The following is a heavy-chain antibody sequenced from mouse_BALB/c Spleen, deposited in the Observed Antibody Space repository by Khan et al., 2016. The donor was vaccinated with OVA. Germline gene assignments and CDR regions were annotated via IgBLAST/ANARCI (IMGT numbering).Heavy chain of an antibody. D-gene: IGHD2-2*01. CDR2: IDPFSGGI. Sequence: VQLQQSGPELMKPGASVKISCKASGYSFTSYYIHWIMQSHGKSLEWIGYIDPFSGGITYNQKFKGKATLTVDKSSSTAYIYFSNLTSEDSAVYYCTRHGYVAWFTYWGQGILVTVSA. J-gene: IGHJ3*01. CDR1: GYSFTSYY. V-gene: IGHV1-31*01. CDR3: TRHGYVAWFTY.